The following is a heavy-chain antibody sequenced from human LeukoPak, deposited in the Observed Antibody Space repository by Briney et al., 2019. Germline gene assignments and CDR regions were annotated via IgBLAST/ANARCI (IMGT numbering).Heavy chain of an antibody. CDR2: IRSKIYGGTT. Sequence: SLRLSCTPSLFTFDNYAISWFREAPGKGLEWVGFIRSKIYGGTTEYAAFVKGRFTISRDDSKSMAYLQMTSLKSEDTAVYYCVRYSGDADYWGQGTLVTVSS. V-gene: IGHV3-49*03. CDR1: LFTFDNYA. J-gene: IGHJ4*02. CDR3: VRYSGDADY. D-gene: IGHD5-12*01.